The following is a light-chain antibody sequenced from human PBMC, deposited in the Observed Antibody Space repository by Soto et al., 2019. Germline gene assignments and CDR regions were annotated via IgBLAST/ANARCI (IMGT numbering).Light chain of an antibody. J-gene: IGKJ5*01. CDR1: QGIKNW. CDR2: AAS. CDR3: QQLNSYPIT. V-gene: IGKV1-12*01. Sequence: DIQMTHSPSYVSASVGDRVTITFRASQGIKNWLAWYQQKPGKAPKLLIYAASTLQSGVPSRFSGSGSGTDFTLTISSLRPEDFATYYCQQLNSYPITFGQGTRLEIK.